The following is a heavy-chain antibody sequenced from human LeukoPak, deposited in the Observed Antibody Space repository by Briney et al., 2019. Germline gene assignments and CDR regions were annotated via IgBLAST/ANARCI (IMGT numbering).Heavy chain of an antibody. CDR3: ARVVRRRWLFQNYYFDY. V-gene: IGHV1-2*02. J-gene: IGHJ4*02. CDR1: GYTFTGYY. Sequence: GASVKVPCKASGYTFTGYYMHWVRQAPGQGLEWMGWINPNSGGTNYAQKFQGRVTMTRDTSISTAYMELSRLRSDDTAVYYCARVVRRRWLFQNYYFDYWGQGTLVTVSS. D-gene: IGHD3-22*01. CDR2: INPNSGGT.